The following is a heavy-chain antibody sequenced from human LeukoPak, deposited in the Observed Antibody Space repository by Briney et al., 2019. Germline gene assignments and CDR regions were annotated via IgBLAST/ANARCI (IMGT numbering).Heavy chain of an antibody. CDR1: GFTFDDYA. D-gene: IGHD3-22*01. Sequence: GGSLRLSCAASGFTFDDYAMHWVRQAPGKGLEWVSGISWNSGSIGYADSVKGRFTISRDNAKNSLYLQMNSLRAEDTAVYYCARDPSIYDSSGIWGQGTLVTVSS. CDR2: ISWNSGSI. CDR3: ARDPSIYDSSGI. V-gene: IGHV3-9*01. J-gene: IGHJ4*02.